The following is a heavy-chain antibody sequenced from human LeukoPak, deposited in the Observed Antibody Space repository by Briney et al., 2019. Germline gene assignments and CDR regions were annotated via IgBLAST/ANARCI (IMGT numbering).Heavy chain of an antibody. CDR3: TKRRPSGSVTVDEY. V-gene: IGHV3-23*01. J-gene: IGHJ4*02. D-gene: IGHD2-21*02. CDR2: ISYNSANE. Sequence: GGSLRLSCTTSGFTFSSFTMSWVRQAPGKGLEWVSSISYNSANEWHADSVKGRFTISRDNSKNTLYLQMHSLRADDTALYYCTKRRPSGSVTVDEYWGQGALVTVSS. CDR1: GFTFSSFT.